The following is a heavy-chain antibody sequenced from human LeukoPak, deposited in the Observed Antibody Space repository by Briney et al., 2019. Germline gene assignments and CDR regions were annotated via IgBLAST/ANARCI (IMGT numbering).Heavy chain of an antibody. CDR3: ARIQVNWYGEVTPLSPPNYGMDV. D-gene: IGHD3-10*01. Sequence: ASVKVSCKASGYTFTDDGISWVRQAPGQGLEWMGWISPYNGNTKYADKVLGRVTTSTDISTTTAYMELRGLRSDDTAVYYCARIQVNWYGEVTPLSPPNYGMDVWGQGTTVIVSS. CDR1: GYTFTDDG. J-gene: IGHJ6*02. V-gene: IGHV1-18*01. CDR2: ISPYNGNT.